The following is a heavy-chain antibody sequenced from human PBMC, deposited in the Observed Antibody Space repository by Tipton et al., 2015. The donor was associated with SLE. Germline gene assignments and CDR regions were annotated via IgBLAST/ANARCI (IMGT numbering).Heavy chain of an antibody. D-gene: IGHD7-27*01. CDR3: VRGFYLG. CDR1: GFTLDDSA. J-gene: IGHJ4*02. Sequence: EALGFTLDDSAMHWVRQAPGKGLEWVAGVSRQSGSIGYVDSVEGRFTTSRDNTKNTLYLQMNSLRAEDTAVYYCVRGFYLGGGQGTLVTVSS. V-gene: IGHV3-9*01. CDR2: VSRQSGSI.